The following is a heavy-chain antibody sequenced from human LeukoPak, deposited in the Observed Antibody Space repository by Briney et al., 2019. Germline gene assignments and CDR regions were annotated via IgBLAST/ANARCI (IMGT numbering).Heavy chain of an antibody. J-gene: IGHJ4*02. D-gene: IGHD3-22*01. V-gene: IGHV3-7*03. Sequence: GGSLTLSCAASGFTFSRYWMTWVRQAPGKGLEWVANIKQDGSKKNYVDSVKGRFTISRDNAKNSLYLQMNSLRAEDTAVYYCATPLDYYDSSGYHQGGDWGQGTLDTVSS. CDR2: IKQDGSKK. CDR1: GFTFSRYW. CDR3: ATPLDYYDSSGYHQGGD.